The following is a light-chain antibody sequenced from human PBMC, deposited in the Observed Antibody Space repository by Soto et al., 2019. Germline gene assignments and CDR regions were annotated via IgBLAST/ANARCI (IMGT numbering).Light chain of an antibody. CDR3: QQYNNWPPT. V-gene: IGKV3-15*01. Sequence: ETVMTHSPGTLSVSPGERVTLSCRASQSISSNLAWYQQKPGQAPRLLIHSASTRAAGIPARFSGSGSGTEFTLTISSLQSEDFAVYYCQQYNNWPPTFGRGTRLEIK. CDR2: SAS. CDR1: QSISSN. J-gene: IGKJ5*01.